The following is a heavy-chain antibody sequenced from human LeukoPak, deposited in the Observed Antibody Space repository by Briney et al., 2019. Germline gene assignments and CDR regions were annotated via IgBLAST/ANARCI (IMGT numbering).Heavy chain of an antibody. D-gene: IGHD1-7*01. V-gene: IGHV3-11*01. CDR2: ISSCGSTI. J-gene: IGHJ5*02. Sequence: GGSLRLSCAASGFTFSDYYMSWIRQAPGKGLEWVSYISSCGSTIYYADSVKGRFTISRDNAKNSLYLQMNSLRAEDTAVYYCARLRRITGTTWFDPWGQGTLVTVSS. CDR3: ARLRRITGTTWFDP. CDR1: GFTFSDYY.